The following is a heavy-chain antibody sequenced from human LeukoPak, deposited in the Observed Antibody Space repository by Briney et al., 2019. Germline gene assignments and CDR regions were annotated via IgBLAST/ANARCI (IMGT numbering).Heavy chain of an antibody. V-gene: IGHV3-30*04. J-gene: IGHJ4*02. Sequence: PGGSLRLSCAASGFTFSTYAMHWVRQAPGKGLEWVAVISYDGSSKYYADSVKGRFTISRDNSKNTLYLQMNSLRAEDTAVYYCARRAGAYSHPYDYWGQGTLVTVSS. CDR3: ARRAGAYSHPYDY. CDR2: ISYDGSSK. D-gene: IGHD4/OR15-4a*01. CDR1: GFTFSTYA.